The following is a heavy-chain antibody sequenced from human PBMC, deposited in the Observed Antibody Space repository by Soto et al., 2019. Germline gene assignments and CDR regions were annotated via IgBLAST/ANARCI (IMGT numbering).Heavy chain of an antibody. CDR3: ARLQLVQKVIDY. Sequence: PSETLSLTCTVSGDSISTYYWSWIRQPPGKGLQWIGYIFYSGGTAYNPSLKSRVTISLDMSKKQISLKLSSVTTADTATYFCARLQLVQKVIDYWSQGTLVTVSS. V-gene: IGHV4-59*01. D-gene: IGHD1-1*01. J-gene: IGHJ4*02. CDR1: GDSISTYY. CDR2: IFYSGGT.